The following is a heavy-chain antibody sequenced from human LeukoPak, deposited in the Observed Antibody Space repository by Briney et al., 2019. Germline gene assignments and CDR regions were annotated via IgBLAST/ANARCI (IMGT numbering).Heavy chain of an antibody. CDR3: ARTGYDSSGYAPDY. CDR1: GGSICSYY. Sequence: SETLSLTCTVSGGSICSYYWSWIRQPPGKGLEWIGYIYYSGSTKYNPSLESRATMSVDTSKNQFSLKLSSVTAADTAVYFCARTGYDSSGYAPDYWGQGTLVTVSS. J-gene: IGHJ4*02. CDR2: IYYSGST. D-gene: IGHD3-22*01. V-gene: IGHV4-59*08.